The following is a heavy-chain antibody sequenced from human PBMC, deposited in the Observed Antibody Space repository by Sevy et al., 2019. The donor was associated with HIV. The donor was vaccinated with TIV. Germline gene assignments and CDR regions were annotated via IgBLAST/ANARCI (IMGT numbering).Heavy chain of an antibody. J-gene: IGHJ5*02. CDR2: IKQDGSVT. CDR3: AKAGYYYDSSGYNWFDP. D-gene: IGHD3-22*01. CDR1: GFSLNTYW. V-gene: IGHV3-7*01. Sequence: GGSLRLSCAASGFSLNTYWMSWVRQAPGKGLEWVANIKQDGSVTYYVDSVKGRFTISRDNARNFLYLQMNSLRAEDTAVYYCAKAGYYYDSSGYNWFDPWGQGTLVTVSS.